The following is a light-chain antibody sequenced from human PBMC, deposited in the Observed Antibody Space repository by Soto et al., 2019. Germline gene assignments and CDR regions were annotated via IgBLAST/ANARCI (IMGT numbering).Light chain of an antibody. Sequence: QSALTQPASVSGSPGQSITISCTGTSSDVGGYNYVSWHQQHPGRAPKVMIYDVSDRPSGVSDRFSGSKSGNTASLTISGFQAEDEADYYCSSYTSSNTLVFGGGTKLTVL. CDR1: SSDVGGYNY. J-gene: IGLJ2*01. CDR2: DVS. CDR3: SSYTSSNTLV. V-gene: IGLV2-14*03.